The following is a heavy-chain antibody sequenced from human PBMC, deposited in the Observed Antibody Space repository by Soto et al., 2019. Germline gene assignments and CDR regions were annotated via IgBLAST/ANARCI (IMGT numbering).Heavy chain of an antibody. V-gene: IGHV3-23*01. J-gene: IGHJ4*02. CDR3: ARIGPYCGGDCYPDFDF. D-gene: IGHD2-21*02. CDR2: VSGSGGGT. Sequence: EVQLLESGGGLVQPGGSLTLSCAASGFTFNTYGMTWVRQAPGKGLEWVSTVSGSGGGTYYADSVKGRFTISRVNSKNTMYLQMSTRRAEDTAVYFWARIGPYCGGDCYPDFDFWGLGTAVTVSS. CDR1: GFTFNTYG.